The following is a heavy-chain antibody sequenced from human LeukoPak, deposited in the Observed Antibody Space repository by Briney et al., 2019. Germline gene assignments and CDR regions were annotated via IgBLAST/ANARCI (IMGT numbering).Heavy chain of an antibody. D-gene: IGHD3-3*01. J-gene: IGHJ2*01. CDR3: ARDVDSRTTIFGVVGYFDL. CDR1: GDSISTNNW. CDR2: IYHSGST. V-gene: IGHV4-4*02. Sequence: RPSETLSFTCGVSGDSISTNNWWTWVRQPPGKGLEWIGQIYHSGSTNYNPSLKSRVTISVDKSKNHFSLDLSSVTAADTAVYYCARDVDSRTTIFGVVGYFDLWGRGTLVTVSS.